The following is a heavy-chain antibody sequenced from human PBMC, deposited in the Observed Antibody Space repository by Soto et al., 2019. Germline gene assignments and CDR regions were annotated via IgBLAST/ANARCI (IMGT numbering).Heavy chain of an antibody. D-gene: IGHD6-13*01. Sequence: GESLKISCKGSGYSFTSYWIDWVRQMPGKGLEWMGIIYPGDSDTRYSPSFQGQVTISADKSISTAYLQWSSLKASDTAMYYCARTSAGGKYYYGMDVWGQGTTVTVSS. CDR2: IYPGDSDT. J-gene: IGHJ6*02. V-gene: IGHV5-51*01. CDR3: ARTSAGGKYYYGMDV. CDR1: GYSFTSYW.